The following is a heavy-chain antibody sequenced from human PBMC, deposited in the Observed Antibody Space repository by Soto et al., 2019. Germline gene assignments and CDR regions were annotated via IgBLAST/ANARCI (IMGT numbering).Heavy chain of an antibody. CDR2: INPNSGGT. J-gene: IGHJ3*02. Sequence: GASVKVSCKASGYTFTGYYMHWVRQAPGQGLEWMGWINPNSGGTNYAQKFQGRVTMSRDTSTSTAYMELSRLRSDDTAVYYCAIPTTYCSSTSCYYDAFDIWGQGTMVTVSS. D-gene: IGHD2-2*01. CDR3: AIPTTYCSSTSCYYDAFDI. CDR1: GYTFTGYY. V-gene: IGHV1-2*02.